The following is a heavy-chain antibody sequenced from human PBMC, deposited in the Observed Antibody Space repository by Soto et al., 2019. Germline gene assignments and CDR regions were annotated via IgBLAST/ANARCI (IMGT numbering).Heavy chain of an antibody. D-gene: IGHD4-17*01. CDR3: AKDGDLDYGGNIDY. Sequence: QVQLVESGGGVAQPGRSLRLSCAASGFTFSSYGMHWVRQAPGKGLEWVAVISYDGSNKYYADSVKGRFTISRDNSKNTLYLQMNSLRAEDTAVYYCAKDGDLDYGGNIDYWGQGTLVTVSS. CDR2: ISYDGSNK. V-gene: IGHV3-30*18. CDR1: GFTFSSYG. J-gene: IGHJ4*02.